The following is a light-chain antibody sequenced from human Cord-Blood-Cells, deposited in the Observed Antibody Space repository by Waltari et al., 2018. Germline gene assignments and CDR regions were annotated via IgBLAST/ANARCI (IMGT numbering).Light chain of an antibody. CDR2: DTS. Sequence: DIQMTQSPSTLSASVGDRVTITCRASPIIGSWLAWYQQKPGKARNLLIYDTSSLQRGVPSTFSGSRSRTSFTLTISKLQPDDFATYYCQQYNSYRTFGQGTKVEIK. V-gene: IGKV1-5*01. J-gene: IGKJ1*01. CDR1: PIIGSW. CDR3: QQYNSYRT.